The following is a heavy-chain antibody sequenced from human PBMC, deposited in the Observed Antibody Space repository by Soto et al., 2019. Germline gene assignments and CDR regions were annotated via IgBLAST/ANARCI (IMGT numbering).Heavy chain of an antibody. D-gene: IGHD4-17*01. J-gene: IGHJ4*02. CDR2: ISYDGSNK. V-gene: IGHV3-30*18. Sequence: QVQLVESGGGVVQPGRSLRLSCAASGFTYSSYDMHWVRQAPGKGLEWVAVISYDGSNKYYADSVKGRFTIFRDNSKNTLYLQMNSLRPEDTAVYYCAKLVDYGDYPFYFDYWGQGTLVTVSS. CDR3: AKLVDYGDYPFYFDY. CDR1: GFTYSSYD.